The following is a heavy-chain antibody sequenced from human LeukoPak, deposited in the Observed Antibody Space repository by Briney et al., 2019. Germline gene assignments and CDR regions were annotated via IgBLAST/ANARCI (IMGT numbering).Heavy chain of an antibody. J-gene: IGHJ4*02. CDR3: ARGFHDYYDSSGPPFDY. D-gene: IGHD3-22*01. CDR1: GGSISSYY. V-gene: IGHV4-59*01. Sequence: SETLSLTCTVSGGSISSYYWSWIRQPPGKGLEWIGYIYYSGSTNYNPSLKSRVTISVDTSKNQFSLKLSSVTAADTAVYYCARGFHDYYDSSGPPFDYWGQGTLVTVSS. CDR2: IYYSGST.